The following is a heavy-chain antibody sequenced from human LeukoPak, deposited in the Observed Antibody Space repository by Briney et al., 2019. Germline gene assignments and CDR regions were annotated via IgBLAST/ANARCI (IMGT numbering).Heavy chain of an antibody. CDR1: GFTLSSYA. V-gene: IGHV3-30*02. J-gene: IGHJ6*03. CDR3: AKDWRRIVVVGPITRHGNYMDV. CDR2: IRYDGSNK. Sequence: PGGSLRLSCAASGFTLSSYAMSWVRQAPGKGLEWVAFIRYDGSNKYFADSLKGRFTISRDNSKNTLYLQMNSLRPEDTAVYYCAKDWRRIVVVGPITRHGNYMDVWGKGTTVTISS. D-gene: IGHD2-15*01.